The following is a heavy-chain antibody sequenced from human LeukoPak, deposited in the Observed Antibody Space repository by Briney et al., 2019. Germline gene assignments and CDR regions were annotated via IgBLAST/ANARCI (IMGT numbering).Heavy chain of an antibody. CDR2: ISSSSSYI. Sequence: PGGSLRLSCAASGFTFSSYSMNGVRQAPGKGLEWVSSISSSSSYIYYADSVKGRFTISRDNAKNSLYLQMNSLRAEDTAVYYCARGPGESPSLFDYWGQGTLVTVSS. D-gene: IGHD3-10*01. J-gene: IGHJ4*02. CDR3: ARGPGESPSLFDY. V-gene: IGHV3-21*01. CDR1: GFTFSSYS.